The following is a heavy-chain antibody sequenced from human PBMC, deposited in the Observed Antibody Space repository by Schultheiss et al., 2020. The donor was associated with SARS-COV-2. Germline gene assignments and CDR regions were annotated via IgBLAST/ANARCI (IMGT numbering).Heavy chain of an antibody. CDR3: ARGSSWGGDYG. CDR1: GFTFSSYG. D-gene: IGHD4-17*01. Sequence: ALRLSCAASGFTFSSYGMHWVRQAPGKGLEWVAVISYDGSNKYYADSVKGRFTISRDNSKNTLYLQMNSLRAEDTAVYYCARGSSWGGDYGWGQGTLVTVSS. CDR2: ISYDGSNK. J-gene: IGHJ4*02. V-gene: IGHV3-30*03.